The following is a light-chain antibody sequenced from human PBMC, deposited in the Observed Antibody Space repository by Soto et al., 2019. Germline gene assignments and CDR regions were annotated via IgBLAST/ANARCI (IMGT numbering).Light chain of an antibody. J-gene: IGLJ3*02. CDR1: SSNIGNNY. CDR2: RSN. V-gene: IGLV1-47*01. Sequence: QSVLTQSPSVSAAPGQTVTISCSGSSSNIGNNYVSWYQQLPGTAPKLLIYRSNQRPSGVPDRISGSRSGTSASLAISGLRSEDEADYYCAAWDDSLSGMVFGGGTKLTVL. CDR3: AAWDDSLSGMV.